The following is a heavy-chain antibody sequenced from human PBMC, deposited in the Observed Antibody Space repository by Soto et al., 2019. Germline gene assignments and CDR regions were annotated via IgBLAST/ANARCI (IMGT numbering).Heavy chain of an antibody. D-gene: IGHD3-10*01. CDR1: GFTFSRYA. V-gene: IGHV3-23*01. CDR2: ISGSGGNT. J-gene: IGHJ6*02. CDR3: AKRDGDTGSFDYYYGMDV. Sequence: GGSLRLSCAASGFTFSRYAMSWVRQAPGEGLEWVSAISGSGGNTHSADSVKGRFTISRDKSKNTLYLQMTSLRAEDTAVYYCAKRDGDTGSFDYYYGMDVWGQGTTVTVSS.